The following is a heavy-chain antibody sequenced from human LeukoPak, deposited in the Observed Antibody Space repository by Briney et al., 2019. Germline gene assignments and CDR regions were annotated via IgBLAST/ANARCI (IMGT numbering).Heavy chain of an antibody. Sequence: SETLSLTCTGSGGSISRYYWSWIRQPPGKGREWIGYIYFSGSTNYNPSLKSRLTTSVDTSKNQFSLQMSSVTAADTAVYYCARSIRGYSSGWYYFDYWGQGTLITVSS. CDR1: GGSISRYY. CDR3: ARSIRGYSSGWYYFDY. CDR2: IYFSGST. J-gene: IGHJ4*02. V-gene: IGHV4-59*01. D-gene: IGHD6-19*01.